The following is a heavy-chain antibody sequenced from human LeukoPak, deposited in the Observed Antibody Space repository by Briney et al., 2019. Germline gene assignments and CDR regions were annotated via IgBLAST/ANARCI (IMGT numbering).Heavy chain of an antibody. CDR1: GDSITSGRYY. CDR3: ARGSVTVRRRRFDP. D-gene: IGHD4-11*01. Sequence: SQTLSLTCTVSGDSITSGRYYWSWIRQPPGKGLEWIGEINHSGSTNYNPSLKSRVTISVDTSKNQFSLKLSSVTAADTAVYYCARGSVTVRRRRFDPWGQGTLVTVSS. CDR2: INHSGST. V-gene: IGHV4-39*07. J-gene: IGHJ5*02.